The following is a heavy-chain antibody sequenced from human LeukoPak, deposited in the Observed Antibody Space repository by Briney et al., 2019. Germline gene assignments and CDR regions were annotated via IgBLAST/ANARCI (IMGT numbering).Heavy chain of an antibody. CDR2: ISSSSSYI. V-gene: IGHV3-21*01. CDR1: GFTFSSYS. J-gene: IGHJ6*03. D-gene: IGHD3-3*01. CDR3: ARDLRFLEEYYMDV. Sequence: GGSLRLSCAASGFTFSSYSMNWVRQAPGKGLEWVSSISSSSSYIYYADSVKGRFTISRDNAKNSLYLQMNSLRAEDTAVHYCARDLRFLEEYYMDVWGKGTTVTVSS.